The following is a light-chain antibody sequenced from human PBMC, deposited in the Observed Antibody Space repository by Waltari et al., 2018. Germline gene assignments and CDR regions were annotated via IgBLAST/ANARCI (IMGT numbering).Light chain of an antibody. CDR3: QQFAYSPFA. V-gene: IGKV3-20*01. CDR2: GAS. J-gene: IGKJ3*01. CDR1: QTISSSY. Sequence: EIVLTQSPGTLSLSPGERATLSCRASQTISSSYLVWYQHKSGQAPRLLLYGASSRATGIPDRFSGSGSGTDFILTISRLEPEDFAVYYCQQFAYSPFAFGPGTKVDIK.